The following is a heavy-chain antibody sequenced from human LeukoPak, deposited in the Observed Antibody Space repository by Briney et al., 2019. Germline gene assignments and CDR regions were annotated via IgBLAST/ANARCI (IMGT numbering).Heavy chain of an antibody. J-gene: IGHJ4*02. CDR2: IYHSGIT. CDR1: GGSISSSNW. CDR3: AREPVERPGTY. V-gene: IGHV4-4*02. Sequence: PSGTLSLTCAVSGGSISSSNWWSWVRQPPGKELEWIGEIYHSGITNYNPSLKSRVTISLDKSKNQFSLKVSSVTAADTAVYYCAREPVERPGTYWGQGTLVTVSS. D-gene: IGHD1-1*01.